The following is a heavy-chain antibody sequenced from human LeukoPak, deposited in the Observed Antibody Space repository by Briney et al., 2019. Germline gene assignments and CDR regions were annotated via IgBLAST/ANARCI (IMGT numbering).Heavy chain of an antibody. V-gene: IGHV7-4-1*02. J-gene: IGHJ6*02. CDR1: GYTFTSYA. CDR2: INTNTGNP. Sequence: ASVKVSCKASGYTFTSYAMHWVRQAPGQGLEWMGWINTNTGNPTYAQGFTGRFVFSLDTSVSTAYLQISSLKAEDTAVYYCARVGSGLRFLEWLSYYYGMDVWGQGTTVTVSS. CDR3: ARVGSGLRFLEWLSYYYGMDV. D-gene: IGHD3-3*01.